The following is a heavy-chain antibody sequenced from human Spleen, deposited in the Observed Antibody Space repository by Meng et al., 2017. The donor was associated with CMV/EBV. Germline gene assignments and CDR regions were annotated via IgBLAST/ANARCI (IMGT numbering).Heavy chain of an antibody. CDR3: ARDLYSGTSL. V-gene: IGHV3-72*01. CDR2: SRNQATSYVT. J-gene: IGHJ4*02. CDR1: GFTFSDPF. Sequence: CAAYGFTFSDPFIDWVRQAPGQWLEWVGRSRNQATSYVTEYAASVKGRFTISRDESENSVYLQMNSLKTEDTALYFCARDLYSGTSLWGQGSLVTVSS. D-gene: IGHD1-26*01.